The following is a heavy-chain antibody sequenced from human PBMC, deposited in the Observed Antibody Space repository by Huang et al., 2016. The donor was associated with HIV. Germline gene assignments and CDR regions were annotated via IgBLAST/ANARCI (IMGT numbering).Heavy chain of an antibody. CDR2: IDWDDDK. D-gene: IGHD6-6*01. Sequence: QVTLRESGPALVKPTQTLTLTCTFSGFSLSTSGMCVSWIRQPPGKALEWLASIDWDDDKHYSTSVKTRLTIAKDTSKNQVVLIMTNMDPVDTATYYCARSIYSIAAYNRAFEIWGQGTMVSVSS. J-gene: IGHJ3*02. CDR3: ARSIYSIAAYNRAFEI. CDR1: GFSLSTSGMC. V-gene: IGHV2-70*15.